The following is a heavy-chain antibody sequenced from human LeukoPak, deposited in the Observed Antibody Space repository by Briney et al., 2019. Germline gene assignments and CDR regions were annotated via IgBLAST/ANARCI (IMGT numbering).Heavy chain of an antibody. J-gene: IGHJ5*02. V-gene: IGHV4-4*07. Sequence: PSETLSLTCTVSGGSISSYYWSWLRQPAGKGLEWIGRIYTSGSTNYNPSLKSRATISVDKSKNQFSLKLSSVTAADTAVYYCARAPGQWLLYNWFDPWGQGTLVTVSS. CDR2: IYTSGST. CDR1: GGSISSYY. D-gene: IGHD6-19*01. CDR3: ARAPGQWLLYNWFDP.